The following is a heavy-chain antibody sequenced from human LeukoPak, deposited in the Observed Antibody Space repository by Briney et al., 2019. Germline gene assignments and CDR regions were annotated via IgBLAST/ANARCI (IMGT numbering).Heavy chain of an antibody. CDR2: ISWNSGSI. CDR1: GFTFDDYA. J-gene: IGHJ6*02. Sequence: GGSLRLSCAASGFTFDDYAMPWVRQAPGKGLEWVSGISWNSGSIGYADSVKGRFTTSRDNAKNSLYLQMNSLRAEDTALYYCAKDLRGWGDGMDVWGQGTTVTVSS. CDR3: AKDLRGWGDGMDV. D-gene: IGHD6-19*01. V-gene: IGHV3-9*01.